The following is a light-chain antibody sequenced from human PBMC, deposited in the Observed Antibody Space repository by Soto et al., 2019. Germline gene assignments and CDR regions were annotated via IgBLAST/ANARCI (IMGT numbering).Light chain of an antibody. CDR1: GGHTTYA. Sequence: QPVLTQSPSASASLGASVKLTCTVTGGHTTYAIAWHQQQPDKAPRYLMTLNSDGTHFDGDGIPDRFSGSSSGAERYLTISSLQPEDEAEYYCQTGGSDSHVFGPGTKVNVL. J-gene: IGLJ1*01. CDR3: QTGGSDSHV. V-gene: IGLV4-69*01. CDR2: LNSDGTH.